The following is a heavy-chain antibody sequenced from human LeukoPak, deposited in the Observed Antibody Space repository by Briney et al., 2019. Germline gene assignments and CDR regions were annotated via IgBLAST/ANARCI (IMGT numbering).Heavy chain of an antibody. V-gene: IGHV4-4*07. D-gene: IGHD2-15*01. Sequence: SETLSLTCTVSGGSISGYYWSWIRQPAGKGLEWIGRIYTSGSTNYNPSLKSRVTMSVDTSKNQFSLKLSSVTAADTAVYYCARGGVVAAPYNWFDPWGQGTLVTVSS. CDR3: ARGGVVAAPYNWFDP. J-gene: IGHJ5*02. CDR1: GGSISGYY. CDR2: IYTSGST.